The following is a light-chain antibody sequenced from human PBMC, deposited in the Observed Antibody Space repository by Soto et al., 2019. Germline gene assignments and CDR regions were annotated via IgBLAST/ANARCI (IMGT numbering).Light chain of an antibody. V-gene: IGKV3-11*01. J-gene: IGKJ1*01. CDR1: QSVSSY. CDR2: DAS. Sequence: EIVLTQSPATLSLSPGERATLSCRASQSVSSYLAWYQQKPGQAPRLLIYDASNRATGIPARFSGSGSGTDFTLTISSLEPEDFAVYYCQQRGEAFGQGTKVEI. CDR3: QQRGEA.